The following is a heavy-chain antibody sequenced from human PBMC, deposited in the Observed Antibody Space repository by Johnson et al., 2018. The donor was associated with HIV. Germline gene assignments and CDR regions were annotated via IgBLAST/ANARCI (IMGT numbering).Heavy chain of an antibody. Sequence: EVQLVESGGGVVQHGGSLRLSCAASGFTFSSYAMSWVRQAPGKGLEWVSAISGSGGSTYYADSVKGRFTISRDNSKHTLFLQMNSLSTEDTAVYYCAVITGNRGYAFDVWGQGTMVTVST. D-gene: IGHD1-20*01. CDR2: ISGSGGST. J-gene: IGHJ3*01. CDR3: AVITGNRGYAFDV. V-gene: IGHV3-23*04. CDR1: GFTFSSYA.